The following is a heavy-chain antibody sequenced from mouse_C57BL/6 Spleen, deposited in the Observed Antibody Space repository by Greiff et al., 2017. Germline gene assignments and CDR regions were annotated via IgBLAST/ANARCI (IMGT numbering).Heavy chain of an antibody. D-gene: IGHD1-1*01. CDR3: ARGSTVVATRAWFAY. V-gene: IGHV1-50*01. CDR1: GYTFTSYW. CDR2: IDPSDSYT. J-gene: IGHJ3*01. Sequence: VQLQQPGAELVKPGASVKLSCKASGYTFTSYWMQWVKQRPGQGLEWIGEIDPSDSYTNYNQKFKGKATLTVDTSSSTAYMQLSSLTSEDSAVYYCARGSTVVATRAWFAYWGQGTLVTVSA.